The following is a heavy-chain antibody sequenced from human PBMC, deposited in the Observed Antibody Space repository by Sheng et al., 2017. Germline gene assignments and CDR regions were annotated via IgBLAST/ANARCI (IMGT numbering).Heavy chain of an antibody. CDR3: ARGRRSGDFDY. V-gene: IGHV4-34*01. CDR2: INHSGST. D-gene: IGHD3-10*01. Sequence: QVQLQQWGAGLLKPSETLSLTCAVYGGSFSGYYWSWIRQPPGKGLEWIGEINHSGSTNYNPSLKSRVTISVDTSKNQFSLKLSSVTAADTAVYYCARGRRSGDFDYWGQGTLVTVSS. J-gene: IGHJ4*02. CDR1: GGSFSGYY.